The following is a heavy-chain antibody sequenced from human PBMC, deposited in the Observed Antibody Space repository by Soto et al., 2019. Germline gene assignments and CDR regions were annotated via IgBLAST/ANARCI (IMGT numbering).Heavy chain of an antibody. CDR1: GGTFSSYA. J-gene: IGHJ6*02. V-gene: IGHV1-69*01. CDR3: ARALMKGSGRVYYYSYGMDV. Sequence: QVQLVQSGAEVTKPGSSVKVSCKASGGTFSSYAISWVRQAPGQGLEWMVGIIPIFGTANYAQKFQGSVTITPDESTSTAYIELSSLRSEDTAVYYCARALMKGSGRVYYYSYGMDVWGQGTTVTVSS. CDR2: IIPIFGTA. D-gene: IGHD3-10*01.